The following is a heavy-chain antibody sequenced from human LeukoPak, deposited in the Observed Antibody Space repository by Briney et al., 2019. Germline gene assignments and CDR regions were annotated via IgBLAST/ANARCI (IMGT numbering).Heavy chain of an antibody. J-gene: IGHJ5*02. CDR1: GYTFTSYG. D-gene: IGHD2-15*01. CDR2: ISAYNGNT. CDR3: ARLGSGYCSGGSCSFWFDP. V-gene: IGHV1-18*01. Sequence: GASVKVSCKASGYTFTSYGISWVRQAPGQGLEWMGWISAYNGNTNYAQKLQGRVTMTTDTSTSTAYMELRSLRSDDTAVYYCARLGSGYCSGGSCSFWFDPWGQGTLVTVSS.